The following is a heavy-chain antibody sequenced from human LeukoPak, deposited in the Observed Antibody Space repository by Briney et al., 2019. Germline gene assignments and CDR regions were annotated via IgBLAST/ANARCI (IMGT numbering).Heavy chain of an antibody. CDR3: ASAVATGWYYFDY. D-gene: IGHD6-19*01. V-gene: IGHV3-30-3*01. CDR2: ISSDGSNK. Sequence: GGSLRLSCAASGLTFTNYAMSWVRQAPGKGLEWVAVISSDGSNKYYAVSVKGRFTISRDNSKNTVYLQMNSLRPEDTAVYSCASAVATGWYYFDYWGQGTLVTVSS. J-gene: IGHJ4*02. CDR1: GLTFTNYA.